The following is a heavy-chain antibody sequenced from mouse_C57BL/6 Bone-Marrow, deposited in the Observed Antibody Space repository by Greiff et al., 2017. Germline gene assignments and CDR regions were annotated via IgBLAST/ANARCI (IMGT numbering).Heavy chain of an antibody. Sequence: SLGGLVKPGGSLKLSCAASGFTFSSYAMSWVRQTPEKRLEWVATISDGGSYTYYPDNVKGRFTISRDNAKNNLYLQMSHLKSEDTAMYYCARDGTTYWGQGTLVTVSA. D-gene: IGHD4-1*01. CDR2: ISDGGSYT. CDR1: GFTFSSYA. J-gene: IGHJ3*01. V-gene: IGHV5-4*01. CDR3: ARDGTTY.